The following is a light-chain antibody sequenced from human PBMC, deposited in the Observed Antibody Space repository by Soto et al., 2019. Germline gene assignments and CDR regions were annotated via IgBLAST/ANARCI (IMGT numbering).Light chain of an antibody. CDR3: QQYNNWPPYT. J-gene: IGKJ2*01. CDR2: GAS. Sequence: EIVLTQSPASLSVSPGERATLSCRASQRISSNLAWYQQKPGQSPRLLIYGASTRATGIPARFSGSGSETEFTLTISSLQSEDFAVYYCQQYNNWPPYTFGQGTKLESK. CDR1: QRISSN. V-gene: IGKV3D-15*01.